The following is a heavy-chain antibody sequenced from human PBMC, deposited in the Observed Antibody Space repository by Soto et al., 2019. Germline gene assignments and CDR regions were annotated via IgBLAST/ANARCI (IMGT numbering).Heavy chain of an antibody. D-gene: IGHD3-22*01. J-gene: IGHJ3*02. CDR3: ARKGYDSSGYYGAFDI. CDR1: GGSISSSNW. V-gene: IGHV4-4*02. Sequence: QVQLQESGPGLVKPSGTLSLTCAVSGGSISSSNWWRWVRQPPGKGLEWIGEIYHSGSTNYNPSLKSRDTISVDKSKNQFSLKLSSVTAADTAVYYCARKGYDSSGYYGAFDIWGQGTMVTVSS. CDR2: IYHSGST.